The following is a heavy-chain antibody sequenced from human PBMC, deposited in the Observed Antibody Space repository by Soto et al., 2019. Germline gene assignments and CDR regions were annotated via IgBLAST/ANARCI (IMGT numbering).Heavy chain of an antibody. J-gene: IGHJ6*02. CDR1: GDTFSSYT. CDR2: IIPILGIA. Sequence: QVQLVQSGAEVKKPGSSVKVSCKASGDTFSSYTISWVRQAPGQGLEWMGRIIPILGIANYAQKFQGRVTITADKSTSTAYMELSSVRSEDTAVYYCARWRVTARYYYCGMDVWGQGTTVTVSS. CDR3: ARWRVTARYYYCGMDV. D-gene: IGHD2-21*02. V-gene: IGHV1-69*02.